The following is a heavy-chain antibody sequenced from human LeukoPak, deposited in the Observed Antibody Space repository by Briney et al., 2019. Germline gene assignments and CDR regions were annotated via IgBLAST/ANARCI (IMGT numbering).Heavy chain of an antibody. CDR1: GGSVSSSGYY. CDR3: ARYVVSGSGKYYFDY. CDR2: INYSGNT. Sequence: SETLSLTCTVSGGSVSSSGYYWSWIRQPPGKGLEWIWSINYSGNTYYNPSLKSRVTTSVDTSKNQFSLKLSSVTAADTAVYNCARYVVSGSGKYYFDYWGQGTLVTVSS. D-gene: IGHD3-10*01. J-gene: IGHJ4*02. V-gene: IGHV4-39*01.